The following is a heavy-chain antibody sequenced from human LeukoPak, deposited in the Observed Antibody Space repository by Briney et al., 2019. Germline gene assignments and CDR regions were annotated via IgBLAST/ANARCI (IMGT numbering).Heavy chain of an antibody. V-gene: IGHV4-59*11. D-gene: IGHD6-6*01. CDR2: ISDSGST. CDR3: ARDHGVAARPGWFDP. Sequence: SETLSLTCVVSGGSLSTHHWSWIRQSPGRGLEWIGYISDSGSTNYNPSLKSRVTISVDTSKNQFSLKLSSVTAADTAVYYCARDHGVAARPGWFDPWGQGTLVTVSS. CDR1: GGSLSTHH. J-gene: IGHJ5*02.